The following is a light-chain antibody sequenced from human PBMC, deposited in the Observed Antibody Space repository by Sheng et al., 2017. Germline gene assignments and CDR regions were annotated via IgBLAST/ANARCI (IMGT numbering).Light chain of an antibody. CDR3: QQYNRYPYT. V-gene: IGKV1-5*03. J-gene: IGKJ2*01. Sequence: DIQMTQSPSTLSASVGDRVTFTCRASQSISNWLAWYQQKPGKAPKVLIYGATSLETGVPSRFSGXGSGTEFTLTISSLQPDDVATYYCQQYNRYPYTFGQGTNLEIK. CDR2: GAT. CDR1: QSISNW.